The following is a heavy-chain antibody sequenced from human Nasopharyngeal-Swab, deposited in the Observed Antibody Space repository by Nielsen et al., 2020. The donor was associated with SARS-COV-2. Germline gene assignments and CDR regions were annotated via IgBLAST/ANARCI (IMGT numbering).Heavy chain of an antibody. D-gene: IGHD6-6*01. CDR1: GYTFTSYY. Sequence: ASVKVSCKASGYTFTSYYMHWVRQAPGQGLEWLGIINPSGGSTSYAQQFQGRVTMTRDTSTSTVYMELSSLRSEDTAVYYCARGDPNSSSSQDYYYGMDVWGQGTTVTVSS. CDR3: ARGDPNSSSSQDYYYGMDV. CDR2: INPSGGST. J-gene: IGHJ6*02. V-gene: IGHV1-46*01.